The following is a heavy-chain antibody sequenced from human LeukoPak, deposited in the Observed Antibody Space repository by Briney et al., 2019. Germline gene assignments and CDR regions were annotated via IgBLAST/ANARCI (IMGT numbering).Heavy chain of an antibody. V-gene: IGHV1-2*02. Sequence: GASVKVSCKASGYTFTGYYMHWVRQAPGQGLEWMGWINPNSGNTNYAQKFQARVTMTTDTSTSTAYMEPRSLRSDDTAVYYCARMPYDSSGYYKHWGQGTLVTVSS. D-gene: IGHD3-22*01. CDR2: INPNSGNT. CDR1: GYTFTGYY. J-gene: IGHJ1*01. CDR3: ARMPYDSSGYYKH.